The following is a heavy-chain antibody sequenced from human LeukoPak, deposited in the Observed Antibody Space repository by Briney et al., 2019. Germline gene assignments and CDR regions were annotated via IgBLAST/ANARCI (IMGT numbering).Heavy chain of an antibody. CDR3: ARDLGGTDLPDY. V-gene: IGHV3-23*01. J-gene: IGHJ4*02. CDR2: MGSTGDGT. CDR1: GFTFSSYA. Sequence: GGSLRLSCAASGFTFSSYAMSWVRQAPGKGLEWVSAMGSTGDGTFYADSVKGRFTISRDNSKNTLYLQMNSLRAEDTAVYYCARDLGGTDLPDYWGQGTLVTVSS. D-gene: IGHD1-26*01.